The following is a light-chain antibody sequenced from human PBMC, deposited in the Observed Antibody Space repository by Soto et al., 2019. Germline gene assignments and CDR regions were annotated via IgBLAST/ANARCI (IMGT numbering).Light chain of an antibody. J-gene: IGKJ1*01. CDR2: DAS. CDR3: QQYNQWPPWT. CDR1: QNVSGN. Sequence: EIVMTQSPATLSVSPGERATLSCWASQNVSGNLAWYQQKPGQAPRLLIHDASTRATGSPARFSGSGSGTEFILTISSPQSEDSAIYYCQQYNQWPPWTFGQGTKVEI. V-gene: IGKV3-15*01.